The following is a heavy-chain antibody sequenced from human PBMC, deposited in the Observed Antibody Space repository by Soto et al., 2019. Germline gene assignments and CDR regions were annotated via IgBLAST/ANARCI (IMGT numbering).Heavy chain of an antibody. J-gene: IGHJ4*02. CDR3: ARSALVGASLDY. Sequence: AASVKVSCKASGYTFTAYYMHWVRQAPGQGLEWMGIMNPSGGSTRYAQRFQGRVTMTRDTSTSTVYMELSSLRSEDTAVYYCARSALVGASLDYWGQGTLVTVSS. D-gene: IGHD1-26*01. CDR1: GYTFTAYY. V-gene: IGHV1-46*01. CDR2: MNPSGGST.